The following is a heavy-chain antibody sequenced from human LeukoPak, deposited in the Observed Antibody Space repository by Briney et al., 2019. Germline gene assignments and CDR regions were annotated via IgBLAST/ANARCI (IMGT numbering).Heavy chain of an antibody. D-gene: IGHD2-21*01. Sequence: SETLSLTCAVYGGSFSGYYWSWIRQPPGKGLEWIGEINHSGSTNYNPSLKSRVTISVDTSKNQFSLKLSSVTAADTAVYYCARVGYYPDYYMDVWGKGTRSPSP. CDR1: GGSFSGYY. CDR2: INHSGST. V-gene: IGHV4-34*01. CDR3: ARVGYYPDYYMDV. J-gene: IGHJ6*03.